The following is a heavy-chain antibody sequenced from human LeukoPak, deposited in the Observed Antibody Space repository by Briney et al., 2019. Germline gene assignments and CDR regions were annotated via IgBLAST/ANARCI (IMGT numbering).Heavy chain of an antibody. V-gene: IGHV3-74*01. Sequence: PGGSLRLSCAASGFTFSSYWLHWVRQAPGKGLVWVSRINSDGSSTSYVDSVKGRFTISRDNAKNTLYLQMDSLRVEDTAVYYCAKWLYSGKYWTGKDYFDYWGQGTLVTVSS. CDR2: INSDGSST. CDR1: GFTFSSYW. J-gene: IGHJ4*02. CDR3: AKWLYSGKYWTGKDYFDY. D-gene: IGHD1-26*01.